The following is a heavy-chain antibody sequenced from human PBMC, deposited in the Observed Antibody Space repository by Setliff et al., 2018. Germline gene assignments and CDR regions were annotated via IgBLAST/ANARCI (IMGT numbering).Heavy chain of an antibody. Sequence: SVKVSCKTSGGSFKNHAITWVRQAPGQGLEWMGGTFPMFDRPNDAQKFQARVTITADESTNTAYIEIRSLRSEDTSVYYCARGNMDVVAAGGKYSGMDVWGQGTTVTVSS. CDR3: ARGNMDVVAAGGKYSGMDV. CDR1: GGSFKNHA. V-gene: IGHV1-69*13. CDR2: TFPMFDRP. J-gene: IGHJ6*02. D-gene: IGHD6-13*01.